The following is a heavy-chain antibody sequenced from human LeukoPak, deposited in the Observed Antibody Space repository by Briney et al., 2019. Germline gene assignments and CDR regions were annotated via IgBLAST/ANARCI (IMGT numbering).Heavy chain of an antibody. CDR1: GGSISSYY. V-gene: IGHV4-59*08. CDR3: ARSWYEYQPDDAVDI. Sequence: SETLSLTGSVSGGSISSYYWSWIRQPPGKGLEWIGYIYCSGSTNYNHSLKSRVTISVDTSKTQFSLKLSSVTAADTAVYFCARSWYEYQPDDAVDIWGQGTMVTVSS. D-gene: IGHD2-2*01. J-gene: IGHJ3*02. CDR2: IYCSGST.